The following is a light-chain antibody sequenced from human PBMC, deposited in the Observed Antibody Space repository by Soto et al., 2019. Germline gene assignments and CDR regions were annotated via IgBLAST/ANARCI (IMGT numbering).Light chain of an antibody. CDR1: QGVSSY. CDR2: DAS. Sequence: EIVLTQSPATLSLSPGERATLSCGASQGVSSYLAWYQQKPGQAPRLLIYDASNRATGIPARFSGSGSGTDFTLTISSLEPEDFAVYYCQQRSNWQVTFGGGPKV. J-gene: IGKJ4*01. CDR3: QQRSNWQVT. V-gene: IGKV3-11*01.